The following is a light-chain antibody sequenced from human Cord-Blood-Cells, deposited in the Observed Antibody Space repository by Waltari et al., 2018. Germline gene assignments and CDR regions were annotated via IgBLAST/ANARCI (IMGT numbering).Light chain of an antibody. V-gene: IGLV2-14*01. CDR2: DVS. Sequence: QSALTQPASVSGSPGQSITISCTGTSSDVRGYNSVSWYQQHPGNAPKLMMYDVSKQPSGVSNRFSGSKSGNTASLTISGLQAEDEADYYCSSYTSSSTWVFGGGTKLTVL. CDR3: SSYTSSSTWV. CDR1: SSDVRGYNS. J-gene: IGLJ3*02.